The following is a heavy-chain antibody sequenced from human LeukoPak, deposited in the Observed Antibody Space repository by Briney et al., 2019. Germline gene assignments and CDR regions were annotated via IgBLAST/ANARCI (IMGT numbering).Heavy chain of an antibody. CDR3: ARDFLMASDY. J-gene: IGHJ4*02. Sequence: QPGGSLSLSCAASGFSFSAYAMHWVRQDPGKGLEWVAVISYDGTNKYYADSVKGRFTISRDNSKNTLYLQTNSLRPEDTAVYYCARDFLMASDYWGQGTLVTVSS. CDR2: ISYDGTNK. D-gene: IGHD3-10*01. V-gene: IGHV3-30-3*01. CDR1: GFSFSAYA.